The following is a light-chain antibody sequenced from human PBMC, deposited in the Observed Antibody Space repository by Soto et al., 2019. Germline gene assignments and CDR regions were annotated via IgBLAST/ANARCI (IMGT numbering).Light chain of an antibody. CDR2: KAS. Sequence: DIQMTQSPSTLSGSVGDRVTITCRASQTISSWLAWYQKKPGKDPKLLIYKASTLKSGVPSRFSGSGSETEFNLTISGLQTGDSATYYCQQYNSYPPTFGQGTKLDIK. CDR3: QQYNSYPPT. J-gene: IGKJ1*01. V-gene: IGKV1-5*03. CDR1: QTISSW.